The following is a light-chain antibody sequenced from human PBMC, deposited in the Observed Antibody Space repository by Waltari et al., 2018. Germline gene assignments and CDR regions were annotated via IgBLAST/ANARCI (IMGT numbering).Light chain of an antibody. CDR2: KAS. Sequence: DIQMTQYPSSLSASVGARVTITCRASQSISDWLAWYQQKPGKAPMLLIYKASILKSGVPSRFSGSGSGTQFTLTISSLQPDDFATHYCQQYNTYSSFGQGTKLEIK. J-gene: IGKJ2*01. V-gene: IGKV1-5*03. CDR1: QSISDW. CDR3: QQYNTYSS.